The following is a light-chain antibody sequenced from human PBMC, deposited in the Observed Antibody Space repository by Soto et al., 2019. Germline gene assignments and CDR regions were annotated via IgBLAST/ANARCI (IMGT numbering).Light chain of an antibody. Sequence: EIVMTQSPATLSVSPGERATLSCRASQSVSSNLAWYQQKPGQAPRLLIYGASTRATGIPARFSGSRSGTEFTLTISSLQSEDLAVYYCQQYNKWPRTFGQGTKVEIK. CDR1: QSVSSN. CDR2: GAS. J-gene: IGKJ1*01. CDR3: QQYNKWPRT. V-gene: IGKV3-15*01.